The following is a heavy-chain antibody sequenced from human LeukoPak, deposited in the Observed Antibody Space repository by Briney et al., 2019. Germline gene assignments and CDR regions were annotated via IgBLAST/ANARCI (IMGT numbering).Heavy chain of an antibody. Sequence: ASVKVSCKVSGYTLTELSMHWVRQAPGKGLEWMGGFDPEDGETIYAQKFQGRVTMTEDTSTDTAYMELSSLRSEDTAVYYCPTGNTRTSAITVYYYYMDVWGKGTTVTVSS. CDR3: PTGNTRTSAITVYYYYMDV. D-gene: IGHD1-7*01. CDR2: FDPEDGET. CDR1: GYTLTELS. V-gene: IGHV1-24*01. J-gene: IGHJ6*03.